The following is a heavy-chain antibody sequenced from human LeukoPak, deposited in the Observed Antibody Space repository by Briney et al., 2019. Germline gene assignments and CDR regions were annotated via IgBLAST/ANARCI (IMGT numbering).Heavy chain of an antibody. V-gene: IGHV3-74*01. CDR3: ARVIIAATGIDY. D-gene: IGHD6-13*01. CDR1: AFITISRS. Sequence: GGSLRLSCATAAFITISRSMNCFLHPPPKERVWVSPINTDGSTTYYADSVKGRFTISRDNSKNTLYLQMNSLRAEDTSVYYCARVIIAATGIDYWGEGTLVTVSS. CDR2: INTDGSTT. J-gene: IGHJ4*02.